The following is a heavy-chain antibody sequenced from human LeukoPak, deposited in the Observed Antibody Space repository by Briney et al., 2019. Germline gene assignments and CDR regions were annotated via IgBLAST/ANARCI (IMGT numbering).Heavy chain of an antibody. J-gene: IGHJ5*02. V-gene: IGHV4-61*02. CDR1: GGSISSSSYY. CDR3: ARNVPYGSSSRSRVDP. CDR2: IYPSGNT. D-gene: IGHD6-6*01. Sequence: PSETLSLTCTVSGGSISSSSYYWRWIRQPAGKELEWIGRIYPSGNTDYNPSLKSRVTMSLDTSKNQFSLKLSSVTAADTAIYYCARNVPYGSSSRSRVDPWGQGTLVTVSS.